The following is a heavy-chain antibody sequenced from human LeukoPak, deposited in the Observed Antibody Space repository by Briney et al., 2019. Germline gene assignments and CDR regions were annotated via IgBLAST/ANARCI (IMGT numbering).Heavy chain of an antibody. Sequence: SETLSLTCAVSGGSFSGYYWSWVRQPPGKGLEWIGEINHNGSTNYNPSLKSRVTISVDTSKNQFSLKLSSVTAADTAVYYCARALAGETMSAGTGRGIDYWGQGTLVTVSS. D-gene: IGHD6-19*01. CDR1: GGSFSGYY. CDR2: INHNGST. CDR3: ARALAGETMSAGTGRGIDY. V-gene: IGHV4-34*01. J-gene: IGHJ4*02.